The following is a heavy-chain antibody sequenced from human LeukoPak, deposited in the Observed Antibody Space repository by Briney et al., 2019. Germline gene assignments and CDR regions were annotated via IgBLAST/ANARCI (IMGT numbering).Heavy chain of an antibody. J-gene: IGHJ4*02. CDR3: ANSKRIAVAGRFDY. Sequence: GGSLRLSCAASGSTFSSYAMSWVRQAPGKGLEWVSAISGSGGSTYYADSVKGRFTISRDNSKNTLYLQMNSLRAEDTAVYYCANSKRIAVAGRFDYWGQGTLVTVSS. CDR2: ISGSGGST. CDR1: GSTFSSYA. V-gene: IGHV3-23*01. D-gene: IGHD6-19*01.